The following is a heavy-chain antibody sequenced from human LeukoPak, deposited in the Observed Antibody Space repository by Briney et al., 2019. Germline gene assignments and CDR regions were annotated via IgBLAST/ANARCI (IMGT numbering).Heavy chain of an antibody. D-gene: IGHD3-9*01. CDR2: IYYSGST. CDR3: ARVHYDILTGYHPSYYYYGMDV. J-gene: IGHJ6*02. V-gene: IGHV4-59*01. CDR1: GGSISSYY. Sequence: SETLSLTCTVSGGSISSYYWSWIRQPPGKGLEWIGYIYYSGSTNYNPSLKSRVTISVDTSKNQFSLKLSSVTAADTAVYYCARVHYDILTGYHPSYYYYGMDVWGQGTTVTVSS.